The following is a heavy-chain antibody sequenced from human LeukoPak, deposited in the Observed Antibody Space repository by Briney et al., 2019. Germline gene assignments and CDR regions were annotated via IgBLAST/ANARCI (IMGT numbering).Heavy chain of an antibody. CDR1: GFTFSSYA. D-gene: IGHD4-17*01. V-gene: IGHV3-30-3*01. CDR3: ARVDSYFGEYAHQYFDY. J-gene: IGHJ4*02. CDR2: ISYDGSNK. Sequence: GGSLRLSCAASGFTFSSYAMHWVRQAPGKGLEWVAVISYDGSNKYYADSVKGRFTISRDNSKNTLYLQMNSLRAEDTAVYYCARVDSYFGEYAHQYFDYWGQGTLVTVSS.